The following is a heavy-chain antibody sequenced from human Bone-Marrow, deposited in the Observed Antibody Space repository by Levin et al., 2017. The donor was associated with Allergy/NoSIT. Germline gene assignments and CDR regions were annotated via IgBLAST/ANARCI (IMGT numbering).Heavy chain of an antibody. CDR2: INTKTGIP. Sequence: GESLKISCKGSGYLFTAYPISWVRQAPGQGLEWLGWINTKTGIPTYAQGFTGRFVFSLDTSVSTSFLHISSLKTEDTAVYFCARGIYGDYVAPSYFDLWGRGTLVTVSS. D-gene: IGHD4-17*01. J-gene: IGHJ2*01. V-gene: IGHV7-4-1*02. CDR1: GYLFTAYP. CDR3: ARGIYGDYVAPSYFDL.